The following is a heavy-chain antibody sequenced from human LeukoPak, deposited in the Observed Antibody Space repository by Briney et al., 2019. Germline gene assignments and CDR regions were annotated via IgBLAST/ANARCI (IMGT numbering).Heavy chain of an antibody. D-gene: IGHD3-22*01. CDR2: MNPSSGNT. V-gene: IGHV1-8*01. J-gene: IGHJ4*02. CDR1: GYTFTSYD. CDR3: AKRADSSAHSFDY. Sequence: ASVKVSCKASGYTFTSYDINWVRQATGQGPEWMGWMNPSSGNTGYAQRFQGRVSMTRDTSTNTAYLELSSLRSEDTAVYYCAKRADSSAHSFDYWGQGTLVTVSS.